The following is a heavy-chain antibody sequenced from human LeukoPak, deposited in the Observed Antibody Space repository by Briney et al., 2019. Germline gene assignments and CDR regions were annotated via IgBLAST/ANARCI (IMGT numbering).Heavy chain of an antibody. CDR3: ATMPGFAYFDY. Sequence: SVKVSCKASGFTFTSSAMQWVRHARGQRLEWIGWIVVGSGNTNYAQKFQERVTITRDMSTSTAYMELSSLRSEDTAVYYCATMPGFAYFDYWGQGTLVTVSS. CDR1: GFTFTSSA. D-gene: IGHD2-2*01. CDR2: IVVGSGNT. J-gene: IGHJ4*02. V-gene: IGHV1-58*02.